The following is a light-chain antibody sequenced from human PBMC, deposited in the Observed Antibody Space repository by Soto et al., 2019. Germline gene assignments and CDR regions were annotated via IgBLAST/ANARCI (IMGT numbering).Light chain of an antibody. V-gene: IGLV2-14*01. CDR2: EVS. CDR3: ASYTGTSTDVL. J-gene: IGLJ2*01. Sequence: QSVLTQPASVSGSPGQSITTSCAGTSSDIGAYNYVSWYQQHPGRAPKLMLYEVSHRPSGVSNRFSGSKSANTASLTISGLQPEDEADYYCASYTGTSTDVLFGGGTKVTVL. CDR1: SSDIGAYNY.